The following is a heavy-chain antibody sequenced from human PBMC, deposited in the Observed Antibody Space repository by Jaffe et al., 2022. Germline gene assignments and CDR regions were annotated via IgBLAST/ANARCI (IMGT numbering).Heavy chain of an antibody. V-gene: IGHV3-48*03. CDR3: ARSGSAYLYYYCLDV. CDR2: ISGSGSTI. J-gene: IGHJ6*03. CDR1: GFIFSSYE. Sequence: EVQLVESGGGLVQPGGSLRLSCAGSGFIFSSYEMNWVRQAPGKGLEWVSYISGSGSTIYYGDSVKGRFTISRDNAKNSLYLQMNSLRAEDTAVYYCARSGSAYLYYYCLDVWGKGTTVTVSS. D-gene: IGHD1-1*01.